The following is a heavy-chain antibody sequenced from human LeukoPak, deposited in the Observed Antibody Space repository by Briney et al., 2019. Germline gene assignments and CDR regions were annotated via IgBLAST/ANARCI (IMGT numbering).Heavy chain of an antibody. Sequence: SETLSLTCTVSGGSISSGSYYWSWIRQPAGEGLEWIGRIYTSGSTNYNPSLKSRVTISVDTSKNQFSLKLSSVTAADTAVYYCVALASSSWHTGLNWFDPWGRGTLVTVSS. CDR3: VALASSSWHTGLNWFDP. D-gene: IGHD6-13*01. J-gene: IGHJ5*02. CDR1: GGSISSGSYY. V-gene: IGHV4-61*02. CDR2: IYTSGST.